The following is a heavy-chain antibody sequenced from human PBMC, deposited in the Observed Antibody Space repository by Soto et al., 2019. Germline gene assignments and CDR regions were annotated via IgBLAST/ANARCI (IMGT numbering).Heavy chain of an antibody. CDR2: IWYDGSNK. V-gene: IGHV3-33*01. J-gene: IGHJ4*02. Sequence: QVQLVESGGGVVQPGRSLRLSCAASGFTFSSYGMHWVRQAPGKGLEWVAVIWYDGSNKYYADSVKGRFTISRDNSKNTLYLQMNSLRAEDTAVYYCARYSSSWFGQIDYWGQGTLVTVSS. CDR1: GFTFSSYG. CDR3: ARYSSSWFGQIDY. D-gene: IGHD6-13*01.